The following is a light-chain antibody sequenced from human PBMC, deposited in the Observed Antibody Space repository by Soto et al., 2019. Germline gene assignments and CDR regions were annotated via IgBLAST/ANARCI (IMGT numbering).Light chain of an antibody. CDR1: RSDVGGYNY. V-gene: IGLV2-8*01. CDR3: SSHSGSNLVV. Sequence: QSVLTQPPSASGSPGQSVTISCTGTRSDVGGYNYVSWYQQHPGKAPKLMIYEVNKRPSGVPDRFSGSKSGNTASLTVSGLQAEDEADYYCSSHSGSNLVVFGGGTKLTVL. J-gene: IGLJ2*01. CDR2: EVN.